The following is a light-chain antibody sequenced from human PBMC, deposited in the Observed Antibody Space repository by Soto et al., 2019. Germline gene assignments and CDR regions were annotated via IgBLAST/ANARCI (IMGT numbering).Light chain of an antibody. CDR2: GAS. Sequence: EIVLTQSPGTLSLSPGERATLSCRASQSVSSSYLAWYQQKPGQAPRLLIYGASSRATGIPDRFSGSGSGTEFTLNISRLEPEDFAVYYCQQYGSSPPQTFGQGTKVEIK. CDR3: QQYGSSPPQT. J-gene: IGKJ1*01. CDR1: QSVSSSY. V-gene: IGKV3-20*01.